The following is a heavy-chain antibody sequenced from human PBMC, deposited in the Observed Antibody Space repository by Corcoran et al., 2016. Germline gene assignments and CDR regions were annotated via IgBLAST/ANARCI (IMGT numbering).Heavy chain of an antibody. D-gene: IGHD6-13*01. CDR1: GFTFSSYG. CDR3: AKDGRGAAAGTGYYYYYGMDV. Sequence: QVQLVESGGGVVQPGRSLRLSCAASGFTFSSYGMHWVRQAPGKGLEWVAVISYDGSNKYYADSVKGRFTISRDNSKNTLYLQMNSLRAEDTAVYYCAKDGRGAAAGTGYYYYYGMDVWGQGTTVTVSS. V-gene: IGHV3-30*18. CDR2: ISYDGSNK. J-gene: IGHJ6*02.